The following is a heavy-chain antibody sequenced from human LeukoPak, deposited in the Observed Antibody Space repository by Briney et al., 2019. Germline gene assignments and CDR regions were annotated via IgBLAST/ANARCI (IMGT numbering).Heavy chain of an antibody. V-gene: IGHV4-34*01. CDR2: INHSGGT. Sequence: SETLSLTCAVYGGSFSGYYWSWIRQPPGKGLEWIGEINHSGGTNYNPSLKSRVTISVDTSKNQFSLKLSSVTAADTAVYYCARAPYYGSGSYAYYYYYMDVWGKGTTVTVSS. CDR1: GGSFSGYY. D-gene: IGHD3-10*01. CDR3: ARAPYYGSGSYAYYYYYMDV. J-gene: IGHJ6*03.